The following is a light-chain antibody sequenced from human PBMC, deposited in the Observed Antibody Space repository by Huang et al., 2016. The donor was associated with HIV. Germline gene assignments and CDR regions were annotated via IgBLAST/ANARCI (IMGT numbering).Light chain of an antibody. V-gene: IGKV1-39*01. Sequence: DIQMTQSPSSLSAFVGDRVTITCRASQSINSNLNWYQLKPGKAPKLLMYVASSLQSGVPSRFSGSGSGTDFTLTISSLQREDLATYHCQQSYTSPWTFGQGTKVEIK. J-gene: IGKJ1*01. CDR3: QQSYTSPWT. CDR1: QSINSN. CDR2: VAS.